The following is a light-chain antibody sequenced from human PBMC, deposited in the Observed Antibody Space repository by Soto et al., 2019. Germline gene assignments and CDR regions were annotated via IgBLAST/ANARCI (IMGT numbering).Light chain of an antibody. V-gene: IGKV3-20*01. CDR2: GAS. CDR1: QSVRSGY. J-gene: IGKJ1*01. Sequence: EIVLTQSPGTLSLSPGEGATLSCRASQSVRSGYFAWYQQRPGQAPKLLIYGASRWTTGIPDRFSGSGSATDFTLTSSRLEAEDYAVYYCQQYGSTPTTFGQGTKVEIQ. CDR3: QQYGSTPTT.